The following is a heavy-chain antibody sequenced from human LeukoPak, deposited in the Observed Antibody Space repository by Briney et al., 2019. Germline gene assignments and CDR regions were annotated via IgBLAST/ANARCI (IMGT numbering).Heavy chain of an antibody. J-gene: IGHJ4*02. Sequence: ASVKVSCKASGYTFTSYEINWVRQATGQGLEWMGWMNPNSGNTGYAQKFQGRVTMTRNTSISTAYMELSSLRSEDTAVYYCARALHCSSTSCYPEVGYWGQGTLVTVSS. CDR2: MNPNSGNT. CDR3: ARALHCSSTSCYPEVGY. V-gene: IGHV1-8*01. CDR1: GYTFTSYE. D-gene: IGHD2-2*01.